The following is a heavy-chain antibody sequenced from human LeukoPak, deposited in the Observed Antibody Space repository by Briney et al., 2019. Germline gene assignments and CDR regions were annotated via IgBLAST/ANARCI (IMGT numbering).Heavy chain of an antibody. CDR1: GFTFNNYW. J-gene: IGHJ4*02. D-gene: IGHD6-19*01. CDR2: IKEDGSQI. V-gene: IGHV3-7*01. CDR3: AGSSGWLFDY. Sequence: PGGSLRLSCAGTGFTFNNYWMNWVRQAPGKGLEGVANIKEDGSQIYYVDSVKGRFTISRDNAKNSVYLQMNSLRAEDTAVYYCAGSSGWLFDYWGQGTLVAVSS.